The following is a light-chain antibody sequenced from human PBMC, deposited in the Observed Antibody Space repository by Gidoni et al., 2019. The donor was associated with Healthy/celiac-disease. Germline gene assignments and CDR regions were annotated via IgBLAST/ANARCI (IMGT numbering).Light chain of an antibody. CDR3: QQYGSSPPMYT. Sequence: IVLTQSPGTLSFSPGERATLSCRASQSVSSSYLAWYQQKPGQAPRLLIYGASSRATGIPDRFSGSGSGTDFTLTISRLEPEDFAVYYCQQYGSSPPMYTFXQXTKLEIK. V-gene: IGKV3-20*01. J-gene: IGKJ2*01. CDR1: QSVSSSY. CDR2: GAS.